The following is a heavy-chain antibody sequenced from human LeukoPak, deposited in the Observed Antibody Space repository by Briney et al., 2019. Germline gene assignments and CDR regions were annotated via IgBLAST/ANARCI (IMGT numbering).Heavy chain of an antibody. CDR1: GDSISSYY. Sequence: SETLSLTCTDSGDSISSYYWNWIRQPAGKGLEWIGRIYTSGSTNYNPSPKSRVTMSVDTSKNQFSLNLSSVTAADTAVYYCARLSGSYYDYWGQGTLVTVSS. V-gene: IGHV4-4*07. CDR3: ARLSGSYYDY. J-gene: IGHJ4*02. D-gene: IGHD1-26*01. CDR2: IYTSGST.